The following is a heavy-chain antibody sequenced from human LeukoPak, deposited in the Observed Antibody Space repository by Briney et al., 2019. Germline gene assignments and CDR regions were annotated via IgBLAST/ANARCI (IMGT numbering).Heavy chain of an antibody. J-gene: IGHJ6*02. D-gene: IGHD3-10*01. Sequence: SVKVSCKASGGTFSTYGLSWVRQAPGQGLEWMGGIIPNFGTTHYAQKLQGRVTISADESTSTAYMELSSLRSEDTAVCYCARVLRWTRGREDGMDVWGQGTTVTVSS. CDR3: ARVLRWTRGREDGMDV. V-gene: IGHV1-69*13. CDR1: GGTFSTYG. CDR2: IIPNFGTT.